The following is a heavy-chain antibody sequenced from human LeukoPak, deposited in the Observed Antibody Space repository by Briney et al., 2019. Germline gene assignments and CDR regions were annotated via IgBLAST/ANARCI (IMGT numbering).Heavy chain of an antibody. CDR3: ARDILTGRMPGIPHY. J-gene: IGHJ4*02. CDR1: GFTFSSYW. D-gene: IGHD3-9*01. V-gene: IGHV3-74*01. CDR2: INSDGSST. Sequence: GGSLRLSCAASGFTFSSYWMHWVRQAPGKGLVWVSRINSDGSSTSYADSVKGRFTISRDNAKNTLYLQMNSLRAEDTAVYYCARDILTGRMPGIPHYWGQGTLVTVSS.